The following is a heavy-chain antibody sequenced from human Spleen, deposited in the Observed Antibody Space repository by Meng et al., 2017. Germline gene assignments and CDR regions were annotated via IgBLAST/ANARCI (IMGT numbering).Heavy chain of an antibody. D-gene: IGHD5-12*01. CDR1: GFSRRTSGGG. Sequence: SVKDPGPDTGKPNPTLTLTFTFSGFSRRTSGGGVGWSRQRPGKGLEWLSIICWYDDKRYSPTLQGRRTITKDTSKDQVVLTVTHMDPIDTGTYYCVHGGRGYSGYDFKYWGQGTLVTVSS. CDR3: VHGGRGYSGYDFKY. CDR2: ICWYDDK. V-gene: IGHV2-5*04. J-gene: IGHJ4*02.